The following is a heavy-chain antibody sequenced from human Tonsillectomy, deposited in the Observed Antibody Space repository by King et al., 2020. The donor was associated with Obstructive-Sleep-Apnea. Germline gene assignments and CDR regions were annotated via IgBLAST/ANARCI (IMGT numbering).Heavy chain of an antibody. CDR2: IKQDGSEK. V-gene: IGHV3-7*03. Sequence: QLVQSGGGLVQPGGSLRLSCAASGFTFSSYWMSWVRQAPGKGLEVVANIKQDGSEKYDVDSVKGRFTISRGNAKNSLDLQMNSLRAEDTAVYYCAIDFWSGNYDYWGQGTLVTVSS. CDR1: GFTFSSYW. CDR3: AIDFWSGNYDY. J-gene: IGHJ4*02. D-gene: IGHD3-3*01.